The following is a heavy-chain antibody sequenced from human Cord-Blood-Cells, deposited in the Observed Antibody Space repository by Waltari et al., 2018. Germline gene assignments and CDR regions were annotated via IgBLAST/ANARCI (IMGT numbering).Heavy chain of an antibody. CDR3: AFGGPMVRGALYAFDI. V-gene: IGHV1-2*02. CDR2: INPNSGGT. D-gene: IGHD3-10*01. J-gene: IGHJ3*02. Sequence: QVQLVQSGAEVKKPGASVKVSCKASGYTFTGYYMHWVRQAPGQGLEWMGWINPNSGGTSYAQKFQGRVNMTRDTSISTAYMELSRLRSDDTAVYYCAFGGPMVRGALYAFDIWGQGTMVTVSS. CDR1: GYTFTGYY.